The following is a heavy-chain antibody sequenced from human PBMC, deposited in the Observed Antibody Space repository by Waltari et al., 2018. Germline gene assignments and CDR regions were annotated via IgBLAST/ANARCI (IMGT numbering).Heavy chain of an antibody. D-gene: IGHD2-2*01. J-gene: IGHJ3*02. CDR1: GGSISSHS. CDR2: IYYSGST. Sequence: QVQLQESGPGLVKPSETLSLTCTVSGGSISSHSWSWIRQPPGKGLEWIGYIYYSGSTNYNPSLKSRVTISVDTSKNQFSLKLSSVTAADTAVYYCARGIVVVPAAKDAFDIWGQGTMVTVSS. CDR3: ARGIVVVPAAKDAFDI. V-gene: IGHV4-59*11.